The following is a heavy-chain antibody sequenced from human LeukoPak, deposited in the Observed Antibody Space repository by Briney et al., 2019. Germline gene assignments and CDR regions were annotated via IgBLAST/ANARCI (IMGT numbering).Heavy chain of an antibody. CDR3: AKDLELTMIRGVCEY. V-gene: IGHV3-30*02. CDR2: TRYDGTIK. J-gene: IGHJ4*02. Sequence: GGSLRLSCAASGFTFGSYAMHWVRQAPGKGLEWVAFTRYDGTIKYYSDSVKGRFTISRDNSKNTLYLQMSSLRLGDTAVYYCAKDLELTMIRGVCEYWGQGTLVTVSS. CDR1: GFTFGSYA. D-gene: IGHD3-10*01.